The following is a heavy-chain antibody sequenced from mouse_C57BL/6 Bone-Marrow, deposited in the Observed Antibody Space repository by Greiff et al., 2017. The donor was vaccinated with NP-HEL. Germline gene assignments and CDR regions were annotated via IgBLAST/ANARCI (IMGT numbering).Heavy chain of an antibody. V-gene: IGHV1-82*01. Sequence: VQLQQSGPELVQPLASVTISCPSSGSAFRRSWLPLLTPCPGTGLAWIGRLYPGSGAPNYNGKFKGKATLTADKSSSTAYMQLSSLTSEDSAVYFCARGGYGDYWGQGTTLTVSS. D-gene: IGHD1-1*02. CDR1: GSAFRRSW. CDR2: LYPGSGAP. J-gene: IGHJ2*01. CDR3: ARGGYGDY.